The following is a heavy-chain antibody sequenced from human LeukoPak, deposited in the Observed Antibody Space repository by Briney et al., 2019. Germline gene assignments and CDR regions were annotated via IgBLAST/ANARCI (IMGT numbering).Heavy chain of an antibody. J-gene: IGHJ4*02. CDR1: GGSFSGYY. V-gene: IGHV4-34*01. Sequence: SETLSLTCAVYGGSFSGYYWSWIRQPPGKGLEWIGEINHSGSTNYNPSLKSRVTISVDTSKNQFSLKLSSVTAADTAVYYCARGSLSPLGGSYRPYYFDYWGQRTLVTVSS. CDR2: INHSGST. D-gene: IGHD3-16*02. CDR3: ARGSLSPLGGSYRPYYFDY.